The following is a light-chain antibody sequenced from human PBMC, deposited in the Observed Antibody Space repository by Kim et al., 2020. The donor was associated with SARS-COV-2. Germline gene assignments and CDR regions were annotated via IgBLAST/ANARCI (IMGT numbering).Light chain of an antibody. V-gene: IGKV1-16*01. CDR1: QDMGNY. CDR3: QQYKDDPYV. CDR2: AAT. Sequence: SASIGDRVTITWRASQDMGNYLAWFQLKPGKVPKSLIYAATSRQSGVPSRFSGSGSGTDFTLTINSLQPEDFATYYCQQYKDDPYVFGQGTKLEI. J-gene: IGKJ2*01.